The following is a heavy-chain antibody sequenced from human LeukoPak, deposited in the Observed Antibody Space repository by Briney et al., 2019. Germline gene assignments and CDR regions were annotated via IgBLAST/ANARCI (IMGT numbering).Heavy chain of an antibody. CDR3: ARGLVRYYNWFDP. Sequence: GASVKVSCKASGYTFTGYYMHWVRQAPGQGLEWMGWINPNSGGTNYAQKFQGRVTMTRDTSISTAYMELSRLRSDDTAVYYCARGLVRYYNWFDPWGQGTLVTVSS. D-gene: IGHD1-14*01. CDR1: GYTFTGYY. J-gene: IGHJ5*02. CDR2: INPNSGGT. V-gene: IGHV1-2*02.